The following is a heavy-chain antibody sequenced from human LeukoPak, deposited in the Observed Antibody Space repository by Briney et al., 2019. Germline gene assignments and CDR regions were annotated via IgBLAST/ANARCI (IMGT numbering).Heavy chain of an antibody. CDR1: GFSLTTSGMC. J-gene: IGHJ3*02. CDR3: ARILTTVTHDAFDI. Sequence: SGPTLVKSTQTLTLTCTFSGFSLTTSGMCVSWIRQPPGKALEWLARIDWDDDKYYSTSLKTRLTISKDTSKNQVVLTMTNMDPVDTATYYCARILTTVTHDAFDIWGQGTMVTVSS. D-gene: IGHD4-17*01. CDR2: IDWDDDK. V-gene: IGHV2-70*11.